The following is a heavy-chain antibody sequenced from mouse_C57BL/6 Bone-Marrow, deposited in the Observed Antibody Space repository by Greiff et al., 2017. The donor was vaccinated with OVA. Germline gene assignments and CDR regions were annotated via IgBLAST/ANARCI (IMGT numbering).Heavy chain of an antibody. CDR2: IDPSDSYT. D-gene: IGHD1-1*01. CDR1: GYTFTSYW. V-gene: IGHV1-59*01. J-gene: IGHJ3*01. CDR3: ARGGKNYYGSSYRFAY. Sequence: QVQLQQPGAELVRPGTSVKLSCKASGYTFTSYWMHWVKQRPGQGLEWIGVIDPSDSYTNYNQKFKGKATLTVDTSSSTAYMQRSSLTSEDSAVYYCARGGKNYYGSSYRFAYWGQGTLVTVSA.